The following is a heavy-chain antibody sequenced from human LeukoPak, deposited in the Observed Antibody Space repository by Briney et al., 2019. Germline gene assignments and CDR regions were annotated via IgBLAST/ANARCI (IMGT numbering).Heavy chain of an antibody. CDR2: INPDGTTT. Sequence: PGGSLRLSCAASGFTFSNHWMSWVRQAPGKGLEWVANINPDGTTTRYVHSVKGRFTISRDNARNSLYLEMNGLRAEDSAVYFCARWEFPCGTNRYSALNYWGQGALVTVSS. D-gene: IGHD2-21*02. V-gene: IGHV3-7*01. J-gene: IGHJ4*02. CDR1: GFTFSNHW. CDR3: ARWEFPCGTNRYSALNY.